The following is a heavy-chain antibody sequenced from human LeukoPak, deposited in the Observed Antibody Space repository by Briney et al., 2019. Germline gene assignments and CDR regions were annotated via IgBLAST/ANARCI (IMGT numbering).Heavy chain of an antibody. CDR3: ARDLGYGGDY. CDR2: IFYSGST. D-gene: IGHD5-12*01. V-gene: IGHV4-39*02. J-gene: IGHJ4*02. CDR1: GGSISSSSYY. Sequence: SETLSLTCTVSGGSISSSSYYWGWIRQPPGEGLEWIGNIFYSGSTSYNPSLQSRVTISVDTSKNQFSLRLSSVTAADTAVYYCARDLGYGGDYWGQGTLVTVSS.